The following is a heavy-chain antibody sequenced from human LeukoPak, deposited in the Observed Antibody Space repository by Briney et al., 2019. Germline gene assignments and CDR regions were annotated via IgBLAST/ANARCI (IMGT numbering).Heavy chain of an antibody. D-gene: IGHD3-16*01. V-gene: IGHV3-53*04. CDR1: GFTVSGNY. J-gene: IGHJ4*02. Sequence: GGSLRLSCVVPGFTVSGNYMTWVRQAPGKGLEWVSVIYTGGTTYYRDSVKGRFTTSRHNSKNVVNLQMDSLRPEDTAVYYCASGPTYDYVRVILYWGQGTLVTVSS. CDR3: ASGPTYDYVRVILY. CDR2: IYTGGTT.